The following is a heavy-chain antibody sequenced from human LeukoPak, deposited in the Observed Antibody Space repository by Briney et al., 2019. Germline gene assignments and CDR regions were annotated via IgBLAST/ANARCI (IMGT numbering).Heavy chain of an antibody. CDR1: GGSVSSGSFH. Sequence: SETLSLTCTVSGGSVSSGSFHWSWIRQPPGRGLEWIGYILNTGSTNYNPSLKSRVTISVDTSENQFSLRLRSVTAADTAVYYCARCPAGSGRSDYWGQGTLVTVSS. CDR3: ARCPAGSGRSDY. V-gene: IGHV4-61*01. J-gene: IGHJ4*02. CDR2: ILNTGST. D-gene: IGHD3-10*01.